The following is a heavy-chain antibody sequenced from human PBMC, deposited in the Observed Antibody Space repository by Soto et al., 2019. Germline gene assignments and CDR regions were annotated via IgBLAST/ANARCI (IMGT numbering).Heavy chain of an antibody. J-gene: IGHJ5*02. CDR2: INHRGST. V-gene: IGHV4-34*02. D-gene: IGHD5-12*01. Sequence: QVHLQQWGAGLLKPSETLSLTCAVYGESFIGYYWTWIPQPPGKGLEWIGEINHRGSTNYNPSRKSRVTISIDTSKNQFSLKLTSVTAADTSVYYCARTDIVTTNWFDPWGQGTLVTVSS. CDR1: GESFIGYY. CDR3: ARTDIVTTNWFDP.